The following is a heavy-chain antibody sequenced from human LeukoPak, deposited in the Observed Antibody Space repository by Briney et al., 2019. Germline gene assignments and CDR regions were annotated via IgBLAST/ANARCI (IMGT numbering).Heavy chain of an antibody. CDR1: GYTFTSYY. Sequence: ASVKVSCKASGYTFTSYYMHWVRQAPGQGLEWMGTINPSGGSTSYAQKFQGRVTMTRDTSTSTVYMELSSLRPEDTAVYYCATRYSYGLGFDYWGQGTLVTVSS. D-gene: IGHD5-18*01. J-gene: IGHJ4*02. V-gene: IGHV1-46*01. CDR3: ATRYSYGLGFDY. CDR2: INPSGGST.